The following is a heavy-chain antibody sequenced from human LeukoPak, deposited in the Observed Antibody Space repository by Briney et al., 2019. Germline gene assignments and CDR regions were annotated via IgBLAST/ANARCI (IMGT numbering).Heavy chain of an antibody. Sequence: GGSLRLSCETSGFTFSTYNMNWVRQAPGKGLEWVSFISTSGHYIYYADSVKGRFTISRDNADNSVYLQINNLKAEDTAVYYCARYGNGEWLAHYSFEIWGQGTMITVSS. J-gene: IGHJ3*02. V-gene: IGHV3-21*01. CDR2: ISTSGHYI. D-gene: IGHD6-19*01. CDR1: GFTFSTYN. CDR3: ARYGNGEWLAHYSFEI.